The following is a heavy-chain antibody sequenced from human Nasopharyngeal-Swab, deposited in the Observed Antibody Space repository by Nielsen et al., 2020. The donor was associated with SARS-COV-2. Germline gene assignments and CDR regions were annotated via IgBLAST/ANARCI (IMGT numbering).Heavy chain of an antibody. Sequence: GESLKISCAASGFTFSSYSINWVRQAPGKGLEWVSSITSSNSYIYYADSVKGRFTISRNNAKNSLYLQMNSLRAEDTAVYYCARDPWGYDSSGYGVEPYFDYWGQGTLVTVSS. D-gene: IGHD3-22*01. CDR1: GFTFSSYS. J-gene: IGHJ4*02. CDR3: ARDPWGYDSSGYGVEPYFDY. CDR2: ITSSNSYI. V-gene: IGHV3-21*01.